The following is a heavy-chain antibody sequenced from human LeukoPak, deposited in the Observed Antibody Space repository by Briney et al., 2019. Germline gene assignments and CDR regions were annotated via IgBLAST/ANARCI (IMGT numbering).Heavy chain of an antibody. CDR3: AKEERYSGYDKFDY. Sequence: TGGSLRLSCAASGFSFSSFAMSWVRQAPGKGLEWVSGISDNGSNTYYADSVKGRFTISRDNSKNTLYLQMNSLRAEDTAVYYCAKEERYSGYDKFDYWGQGTLVTVSS. J-gene: IGHJ4*02. CDR2: ISDNGSNT. CDR1: GFSFSSFA. D-gene: IGHD5-12*01. V-gene: IGHV3-23*01.